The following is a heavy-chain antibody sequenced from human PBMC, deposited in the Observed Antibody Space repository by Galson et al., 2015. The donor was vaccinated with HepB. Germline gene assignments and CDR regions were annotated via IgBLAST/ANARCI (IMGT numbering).Heavy chain of an antibody. CDR1: GFTFSSYA. CDR2: ISYDGSNK. D-gene: IGHD2-15*01. CDR3: AREGKGSHIGFDY. V-gene: IGHV3-30-3*01. Sequence: SLRLSCAASGFTFSSYAMHWVRQAPGKGLEWVAVISYDGSNKYYADSVKGRFTISRDNSKNTLYLQMNSLRAEDTAVYYCAREGKGSHIGFDYWGQGTLVTVSS. J-gene: IGHJ4*02.